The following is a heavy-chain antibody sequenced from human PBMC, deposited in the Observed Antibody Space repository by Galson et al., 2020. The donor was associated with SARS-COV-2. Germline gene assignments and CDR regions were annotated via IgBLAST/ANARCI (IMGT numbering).Heavy chain of an antibody. D-gene: IGHD3-22*01. CDR1: GGSISSSSYY. J-gene: IGHJ3*02. Sequence: SETLSLTCTVSGGSISSSSYYWGWIRQPPGKGLEWIGSIYYGGSTYYNPSLKSRVTISVDTSKNQFSLKLSSVTAADTAVYYCARMTYYYDSSGPDYAFDIWGQGTMVTVSS. CDR3: ARMTYYYDSSGPDYAFDI. CDR2: IYYGGST. V-gene: IGHV4-39*01.